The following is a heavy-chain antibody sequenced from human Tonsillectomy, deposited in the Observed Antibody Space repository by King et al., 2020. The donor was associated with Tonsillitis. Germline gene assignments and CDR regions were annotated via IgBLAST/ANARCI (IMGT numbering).Heavy chain of an antibody. D-gene: IGHD6-13*01. CDR1: GYTFPIYG. J-gene: IGHJ6*03. CDR2: ISDYNGNT. Sequence: QLVQSGAEVKKPGASVKVSCKASGYTFPIYGVSWVRQAPGQGLEWMGWISDYNGNTNYAQKFQGRVTMTTDTPTSTAYMELRTLRSDDTAVYYCARGRQGIAAPGKGYYYMDVWGKGTTVTVSS. CDR3: ARGRQGIAAPGKGYYYMDV. V-gene: IGHV1-18*01.